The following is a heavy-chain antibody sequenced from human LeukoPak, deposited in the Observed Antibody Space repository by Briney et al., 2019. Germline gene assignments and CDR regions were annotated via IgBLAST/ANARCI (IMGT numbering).Heavy chain of an antibody. CDR1: GYTFTSYY. CDR2: INPSGGST. J-gene: IGHJ6*03. Sequence: ASVKVSCKASGYTFTSYYMHWVRQAPGQGLEWMGIINPSGGSTSYAQKFQGRVTMTRDTSTSTVYMELSSLRSEDTAVYYCARDGLLVVPALVGWCMDVWGKGTTVTVSS. CDR3: ARDGLLVVPALVGWCMDV. V-gene: IGHV1-46*01. D-gene: IGHD2-2*01.